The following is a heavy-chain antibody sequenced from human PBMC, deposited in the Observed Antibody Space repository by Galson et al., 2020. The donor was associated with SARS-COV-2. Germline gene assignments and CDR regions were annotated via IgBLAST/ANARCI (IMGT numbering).Heavy chain of an antibody. Sequence: SETLSPTCTVPNGPIDRGSYYWSWIRQPAGKGLEWIGRIYTSGSTNYNPSLKSPVTISVDTSKNQFSLKLSSVTAADTAVYYCARGYYFRSDNWGQGTLVTVSS. CDR3: ARGYYFRSDN. CDR1: NGPIDRGSYY. D-gene: IGHD3-22*01. V-gene: IGHV4-61*02. J-gene: IGHJ4*02. CDR2: IYTSGST.